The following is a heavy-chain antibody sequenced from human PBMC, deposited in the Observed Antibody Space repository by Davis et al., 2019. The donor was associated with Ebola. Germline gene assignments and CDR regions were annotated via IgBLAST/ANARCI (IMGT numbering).Heavy chain of an antibody. CDR2: INHSGST. V-gene: IGHV4-34*01. D-gene: IGHD4-17*01. CDR1: GGSFSGYN. J-gene: IGHJ4*02. Sequence: SETLSLTCAVYGGSFSGYNWYWIRQPPGKGLEWIGEINHSGSTNYNPSLKSRVTISVETSKNQFSLKLNSVTAADTAIYYCARAVSTGGQWGQGTLVTVSS. CDR3: ARAVSTGGQ.